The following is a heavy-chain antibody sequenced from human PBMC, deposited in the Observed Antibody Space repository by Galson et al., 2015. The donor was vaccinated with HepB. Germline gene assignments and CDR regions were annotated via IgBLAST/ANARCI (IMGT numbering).Heavy chain of an antibody. CDR2: IIPILGIA. V-gene: IGHV1-69*04. CDR1: GYTLTELS. Sequence: SVKVSCKVSGYTLTELSMHWVRQAPGKGLEWMGRIIPILGIANYAQKFQGRVTITADKSTSTAYMELSSLRSEDTAVYYCARDVVVVTASLQHWGQGTLVTVSS. J-gene: IGHJ1*01. CDR3: ARDVVVVTASLQH. D-gene: IGHD2-21*02.